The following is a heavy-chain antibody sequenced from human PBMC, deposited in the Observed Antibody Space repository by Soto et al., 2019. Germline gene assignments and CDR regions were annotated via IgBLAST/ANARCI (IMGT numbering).Heavy chain of an antibody. CDR3: AGRYCTNGVCYTNYYYYIDV. J-gene: IGHJ6*03. V-gene: IGHV3-23*01. Sequence: GGSLRLSCAASGFTFSTYAMSWVRQAPGKGLEWVSTITTSGGNTYYADSVQGRFTISRDNSKNTLYLQMNSLRAEDTAVYYCAGRYCTNGVCYTNYYYYIDVWGKGTTVTSP. CDR1: GFTFSTYA. D-gene: IGHD2-8*01. CDR2: ITTSGGNT.